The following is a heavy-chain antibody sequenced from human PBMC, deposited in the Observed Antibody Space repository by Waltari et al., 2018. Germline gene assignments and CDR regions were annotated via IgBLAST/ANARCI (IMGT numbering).Heavy chain of an antibody. CDR2: IIPIFGTA. CDR3: ARGGGWRRVQNYDYDGMDV. CDR1: GGTFSSYA. D-gene: IGHD2-21*02. J-gene: IGHJ6*02. Sequence: QVQLVQSGAEVKKPGSSVKVSCKASGGTFSSYAISWVRQAPGQGLEWMGGIIPIFGTANYAQKFQGRVTITADESTSTAYMELSRLRDEDTAVYYWARGGGWRRVQNYDYDGMDVWGQGTTVTVSS. V-gene: IGHV1-69*01.